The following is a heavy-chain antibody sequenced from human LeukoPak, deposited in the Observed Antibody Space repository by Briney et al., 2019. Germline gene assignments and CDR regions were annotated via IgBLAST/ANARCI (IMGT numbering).Heavy chain of an antibody. CDR1: GGSISNYY. CDR3: AREDPQTTVPEGLDV. D-gene: IGHD4-17*01. J-gene: IGHJ6*02. Sequence: SETLSLTCTVSGGSISNYYWSWLRQPPGKGLEWIGYIYFSGTTNINPSLKSRVSISVDMSKNQFSLKLSSVTAADTAVYYCAREDPQTTVPEGLDVWGQGTTVTVSS. CDR2: IYFSGTT. V-gene: IGHV4-59*01.